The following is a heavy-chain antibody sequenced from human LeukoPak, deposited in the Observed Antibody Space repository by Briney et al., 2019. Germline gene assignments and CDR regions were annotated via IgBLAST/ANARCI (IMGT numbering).Heavy chain of an antibody. CDR2: IYHGGNT. V-gene: IGHV4-39*01. CDR1: GGSISSRSYY. D-gene: IGHD4-17*01. Sequence: SETLSLTCTVSGGSISSRSYYWGWIRQSPGKGLEWIGSIYHGGNTHYSPSLKSRVTMSVDTFKNQFSLRLSSVTATDTAVYYCARLGKTTVTTTGGMDVWGQGTTVTVSS. J-gene: IGHJ6*02. CDR3: ARLGKTTVTTTGGMDV.